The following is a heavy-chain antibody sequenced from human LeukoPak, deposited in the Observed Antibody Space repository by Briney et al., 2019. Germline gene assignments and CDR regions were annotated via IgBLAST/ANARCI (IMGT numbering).Heavy chain of an antibody. CDR2: IKQDGSEK. J-gene: IGHJ4*02. CDR1: GFTLSKHW. CDR3: ARDQSYYYDSSGYYSFDY. Sequence: GGSLRLSCATSGFTLSKHWMTWVRQAPGKGLECVAIIKQDGSEKYYVNSVKGRFTISRDNAKNSLYLQMNSLRVEDTAVYYCARDQSYYYDSSGYYSFDYWGQGTLVTVSS. D-gene: IGHD3-22*01. V-gene: IGHV3-7*01.